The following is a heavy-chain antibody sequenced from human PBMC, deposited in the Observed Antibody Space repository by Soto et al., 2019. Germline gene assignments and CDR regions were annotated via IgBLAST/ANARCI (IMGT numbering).Heavy chain of an antibody. D-gene: IGHD5-18*01. CDR1: GFTFSSYE. CDR3: ARDEYSYGYNFDY. Sequence: PGGSLRLCCAASGFTFSSYEMNWVRQAPGKGLEWVSYISSSGSTIYYADSVKGRFTISRGNAKNSLYLQMNSLRAEDTAVYYCARDEYSYGYNFDYWGQGTLVTVSS. J-gene: IGHJ4*02. CDR2: ISSSGSTI. V-gene: IGHV3-48*03.